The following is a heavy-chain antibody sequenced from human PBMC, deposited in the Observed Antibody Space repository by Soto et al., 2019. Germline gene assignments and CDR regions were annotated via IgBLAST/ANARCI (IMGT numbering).Heavy chain of an antibody. CDR3: ARDFGGSGRNYMDV. CDR2: IYYSGST. J-gene: IGHJ6*03. Sequence: SETLSLTYTVSGGSISSYYWSWIRQPPGKGLEWIGYIYYSGSTNYNPSLKSRVTISVDTSKNQFSLKLSSVTAADTAVYYCARDFGGSGRNYMDVWGKGTTVTVSS. D-gene: IGHD3-10*01. CDR1: GGSISSYY. V-gene: IGHV4-59*01.